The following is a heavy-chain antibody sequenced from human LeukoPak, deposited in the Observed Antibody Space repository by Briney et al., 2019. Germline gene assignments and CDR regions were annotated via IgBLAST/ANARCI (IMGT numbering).Heavy chain of an antibody. CDR1: GGSISSGDYY. J-gene: IGHJ6*02. CDR2: IYYSGST. V-gene: IGHV4-30-4*01. Sequence: PSETLSLTCTVSGGSISSGDYYWSWIRQPPGKGLEWIGYIYYSGSTYYNPSLKSRVTISVDTSKNQFSLKLSSVTAADTAVYYCARVPLYYYYYGMDVWGQGTTVTVS. CDR3: ARVPLYYYYYGMDV.